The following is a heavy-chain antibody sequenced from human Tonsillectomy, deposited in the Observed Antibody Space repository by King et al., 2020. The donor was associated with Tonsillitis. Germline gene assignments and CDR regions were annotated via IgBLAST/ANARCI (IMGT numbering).Heavy chain of an antibody. CDR2: ISSSSSYI. CDR3: AAWLVHGFDP. J-gene: IGHJ5*02. Sequence: VQLEESGGGLVKPGGSLRLSCAASGFTFSSYSMNWVRQAPGKGLEWVSSISSSSSYIYYADSVKGRFTISRDNAKNSLYLQMNSLRAEDTAVYYCAAWLVHGFDPWGQGTLVTVSS. CDR1: GFTFSSYS. D-gene: IGHD6-19*01. V-gene: IGHV3-21*01.